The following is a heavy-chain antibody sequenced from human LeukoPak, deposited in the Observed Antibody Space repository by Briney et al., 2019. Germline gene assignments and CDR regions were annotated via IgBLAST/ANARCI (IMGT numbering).Heavy chain of an antibody. CDR3: AKDRGGSYSVLYAFDI. Sequence: PPGGSLRLSCAASGFTFSSYAMSWVRQAPGKGLEWVSAISGSGGSTYYADSVKGRFTISRDNSKNTLYLQMNSLRAEDTAVYYCAKDRGGSYSVLYAFDIWGQGTMVTVSS. CDR2: ISGSGGST. V-gene: IGHV3-23*01. CDR1: GFTFSSYA. J-gene: IGHJ3*02. D-gene: IGHD1-26*01.